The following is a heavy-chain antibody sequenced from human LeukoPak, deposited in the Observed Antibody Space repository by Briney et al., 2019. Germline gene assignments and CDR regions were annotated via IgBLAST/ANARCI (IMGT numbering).Heavy chain of an antibody. Sequence: SETQSLTCTVSGGSLSSSSYYWGWIRQPPGKGLEWIGSIYYSGSTYYNPSLKSRVTISVDTSKNQFSLKLSSVTAADTAVYYCARHSGSSGWYRDFDYWGQGTLVTVSS. J-gene: IGHJ4*02. CDR2: IYYSGST. CDR1: GGSLSSSSYY. D-gene: IGHD6-19*01. V-gene: IGHV4-39*01. CDR3: ARHSGSSGWYRDFDY.